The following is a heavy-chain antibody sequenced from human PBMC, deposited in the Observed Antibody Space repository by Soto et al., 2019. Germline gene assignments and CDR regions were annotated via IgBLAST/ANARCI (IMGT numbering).Heavy chain of an antibody. CDR2: VYSGGST. V-gene: IGHV3-66*01. CDR1: GFTVSSNY. D-gene: IGHD2-15*01. CDR3: ARDGRYCSGGSCYYYYYYMDA. Sequence: EVQLVESGGGLGQPGGSLRLSCAASGFTVSSNYMSWVRQAPGKGLEWVSLVYSGGSTYYADSVKGRFTISRDNSKNTLYLQMNSLRAEDTAVYYCARDGRYCSGGSCYYYYYYMDAWGKGTTVTVSS. J-gene: IGHJ6*03.